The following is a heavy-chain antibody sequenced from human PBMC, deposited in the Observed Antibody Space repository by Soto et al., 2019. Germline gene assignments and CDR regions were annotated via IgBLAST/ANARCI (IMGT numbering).Heavy chain of an antibody. Sequence: SVKVSCKASGGTFSSYTISWVRQAPGQGLEWMGRIIPILGIANYAQKFQGRVTITADKSTSTAYMELSSLRSEDTAVYYCARDYGDRGEHAFDIWGQGTMVTVSS. J-gene: IGHJ3*02. CDR3: ARDYGDRGEHAFDI. D-gene: IGHD4-17*01. CDR2: IIPILGIA. CDR1: GGTFSSYT. V-gene: IGHV1-69*04.